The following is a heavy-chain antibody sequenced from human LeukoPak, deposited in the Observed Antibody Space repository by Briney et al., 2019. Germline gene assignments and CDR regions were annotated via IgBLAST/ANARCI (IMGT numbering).Heavy chain of an antibody. Sequence: SETLSLTCTVSGGSISSYYWSWLRQPPGKGLEWIGYIYYSGSTNYNPSLTSRVTISVDTSKNQFSLKLSSVTAADTAVYYCAGVKTYYYDSSGYYAYWGQGTLVTVSS. J-gene: IGHJ4*02. CDR2: IYYSGST. D-gene: IGHD3-22*01. V-gene: IGHV4-59*01. CDR1: GGSISSYY. CDR3: AGVKTYYYDSSGYYAY.